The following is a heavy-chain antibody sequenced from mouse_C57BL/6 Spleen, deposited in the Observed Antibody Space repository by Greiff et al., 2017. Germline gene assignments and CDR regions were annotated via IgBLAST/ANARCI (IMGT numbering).Heavy chain of an antibody. J-gene: IGHJ4*01. V-gene: IGHV15-2*01. Sequence: VQLVESGSELRSPGSSVKLSCKDFDSEVFPIAYMSWVRQKPGHGFEWIGGILPSIGRTIYGEKFEDKATLDADTLSNTAYLELNSLTSEDSALYYGERGDYDGRVYYAMDYWGQGTSVTVSS. CDR1: DSEVFPIAY. CDR3: ERGDYDGRVYYAMDY. D-gene: IGHD2-4*01. CDR2: ILPSIGRT.